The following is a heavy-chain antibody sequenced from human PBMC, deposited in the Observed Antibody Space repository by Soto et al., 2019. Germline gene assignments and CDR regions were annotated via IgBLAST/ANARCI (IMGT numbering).Heavy chain of an antibody. D-gene: IGHD6-13*01. J-gene: IGHJ6*02. CDR1: GFTFSSYW. CDR3: ARVGYGSSWYFGVDYYYGMDV. Sequence: GGSLRLSCAASGFTFSSYWVHWVRQAPGKGLVWVSRINSDGSSTSYADSVKGRFTISRDNAKNTLYLQRNRLRAEDTAVYYSARVGYGSSWYFGVDYYYGMDVWGQGTTVTVSS. V-gene: IGHV3-74*01. CDR2: INSDGSST.